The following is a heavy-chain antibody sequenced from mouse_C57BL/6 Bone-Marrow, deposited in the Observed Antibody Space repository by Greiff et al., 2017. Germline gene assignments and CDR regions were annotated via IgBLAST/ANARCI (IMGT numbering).Heavy chain of an antibody. CDR2: IDPSDSYT. D-gene: IGHD1-1*01. CDR3: ARRYYGSSLMDY. Sequence: VQLQQPGAELVRPGTSVKLSCKASGYTFTSYWMHWVKQRPGQGLEWIGVIDPSDSYTNYNQKFKGKATLTVDTSSSTAYMQLSSLTSEDSAVYYCARRYYGSSLMDYWGQGTSVTVSS. CDR1: GYTFTSYW. V-gene: IGHV1-59*01. J-gene: IGHJ4*01.